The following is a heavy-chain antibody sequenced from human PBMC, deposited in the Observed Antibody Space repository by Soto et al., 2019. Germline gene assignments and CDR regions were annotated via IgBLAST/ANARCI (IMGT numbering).Heavy chain of an antibody. CDR1: WGSFIGYY. Sequence: TLETLSLTWAVFWGSFIGYYWSRIRQPPRKGLEWIGEINHSGSTNYNPSLKSRVTISVDTSKNQFSLKLSSVTAADTAVYYCAREPWAGSGNHELKFDYWGQGTLVTVSS. D-gene: IGHD3-10*01. V-gene: IGHV4-34*01. J-gene: IGHJ4*02. CDR3: AREPWAGSGNHELKFDY. CDR2: INHSGST.